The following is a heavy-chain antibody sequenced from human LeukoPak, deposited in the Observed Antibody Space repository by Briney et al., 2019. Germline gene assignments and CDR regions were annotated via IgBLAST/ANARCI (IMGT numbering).Heavy chain of an antibody. CDR3: ARAEITMVRGASYLFDY. Sequence: SQTLSLTCTVSGGSISSGGYYWSWIRQHPGKGLEWIRYIYYSGSTYYNPSLKSRVTISVDTSKNQFSLKLSSVTAADTAVYYCARAEITMVRGASYLFDYWGQGTLVTVSS. J-gene: IGHJ4*02. CDR1: GGSISSGGYY. CDR2: IYYSGST. V-gene: IGHV4-31*03. D-gene: IGHD3-10*01.